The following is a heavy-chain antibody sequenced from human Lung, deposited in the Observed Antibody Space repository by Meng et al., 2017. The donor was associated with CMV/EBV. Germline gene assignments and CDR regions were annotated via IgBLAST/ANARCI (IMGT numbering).Heavy chain of an antibody. D-gene: IGHD3/OR15-3a*01. CDR2: IKQDGSEK. Sequence: GESLKISCAASGFTFSSYWMSWVRQAPGKGLEWVANIKQDGSEKYYVDSVKGRFTISRDNAKYSLYLQMNSLRAEDTAVYYCARVDFWTDQYYFDYWGQGKLVTVSS. V-gene: IGHV3-7*01. J-gene: IGHJ4*02. CDR1: GFTFSSYW. CDR3: ARVDFWTDQYYFDY.